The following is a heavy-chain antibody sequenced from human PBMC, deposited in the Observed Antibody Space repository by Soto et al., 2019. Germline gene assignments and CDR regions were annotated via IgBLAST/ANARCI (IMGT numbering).Heavy chain of an antibody. CDR1: GFTFSSYS. CDR3: ARVRYTQGAHYYFDF. CDR2: ISSSSNYI. Sequence: GGSLRLSCAASGFTFSSYSINWVRQAPGKGLEWVSSISSSSNYIYYADSLKGRFTISRDNAKNSLYLQMNSLRAEDTAVYFCARVRYTQGAHYYFDFWCQGTLVTVSS. V-gene: IGHV3-21*01. D-gene: IGHD5-18*01. J-gene: IGHJ4*02.